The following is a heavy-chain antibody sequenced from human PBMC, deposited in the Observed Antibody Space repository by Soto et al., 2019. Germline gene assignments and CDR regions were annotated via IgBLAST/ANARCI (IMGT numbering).Heavy chain of an antibody. J-gene: IGHJ4*02. CDR1: GYTFTSYC. CDR2: INASNGKT. Sequence: VKVACKASGYTFTSYCISWVLQAPGQELEGMGWINASNGKTHYAQKLQGRVTMTTDTATNPVYTEVRSLRSDDTAVYYCARDQRYVYVWGSYPRFDYWGQGTLVTVSS. CDR3: ARDQRYVYVWGSYPRFDY. D-gene: IGHD3-16*02. V-gene: IGHV1-18*04.